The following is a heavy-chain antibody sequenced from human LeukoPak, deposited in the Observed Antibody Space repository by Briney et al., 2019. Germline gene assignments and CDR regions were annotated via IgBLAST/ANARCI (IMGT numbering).Heavy chain of an antibody. V-gene: IGHV3-23*01. Sequence: GGSLRLSCATSGFTINNYAMTWVRQAPGKGLEWVSTISGSGAATYYADSVKGRFTISRDNSKNTMYLQMTSLRAEDTAVYYCAKQPLNDYIWENWGQGTLVTVSS. CDR2: ISGSGAAT. J-gene: IGHJ4*02. CDR3: AKQPLNDYIWEN. CDR1: GFTINNYA. D-gene: IGHD3-16*01.